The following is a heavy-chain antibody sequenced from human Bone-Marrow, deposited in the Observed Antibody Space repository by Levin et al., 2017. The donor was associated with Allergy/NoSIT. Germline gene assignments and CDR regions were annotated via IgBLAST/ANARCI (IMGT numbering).Heavy chain of an antibody. J-gene: IGHJ4*02. CDR3: ARQVGSSVTYDY. Sequence: KPSETLSLTCAVSGYSISSGFYWGWLRQSPGTGLEWIGTISHSGNTYYNPSLKSRVTISVDTSKNQFSLQLSSVTAADTAVYYCARQVGSSVTYDYWGQGTLVTVSS. CDR1: GYSISSGFY. D-gene: IGHD4-17*01. V-gene: IGHV4-38-2*01. CDR2: ISHSGNT.